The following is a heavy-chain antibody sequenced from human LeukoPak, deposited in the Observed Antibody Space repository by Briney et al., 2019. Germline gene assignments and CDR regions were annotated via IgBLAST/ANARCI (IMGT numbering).Heavy chain of an antibody. J-gene: IGHJ4*02. CDR1: GGSISSGDYY. D-gene: IGHD3-22*01. CDR2: IYYSGST. V-gene: IGHV4-30-4*01. CDR3: AGGGYYDSSGPTRPTGFDY. Sequence: SETLSLTCTVSGGSISSGDYYWSWIRQPPGKGLEWIGYIYYSGSTYYNPSLKSRVTISVDTSKNQFSLKLSSVTAADTAGYYCAGGGYYDSSGPTRPTGFDYWGQGTLVTVSS.